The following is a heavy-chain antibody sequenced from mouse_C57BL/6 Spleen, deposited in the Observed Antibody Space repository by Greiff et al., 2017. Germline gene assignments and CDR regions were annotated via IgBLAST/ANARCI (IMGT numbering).Heavy chain of an antibody. J-gene: IGHJ2*01. CDR3: SRHGSHGY. CDR1: GYTFTDYE. D-gene: IGHD1-1*01. CDR2: IDPETGGT. Sequence: VQLQQSGAELARPGASVTLSCKASGYTFTDYEMHWVKQTPVHGLEWIGAIDPETGGTAYNQKFKGKAILTADKSYSTAYMELRSLTSEDSAVYCCSRHGSHGYWGQGTTLTVSS. V-gene: IGHV1-15*01.